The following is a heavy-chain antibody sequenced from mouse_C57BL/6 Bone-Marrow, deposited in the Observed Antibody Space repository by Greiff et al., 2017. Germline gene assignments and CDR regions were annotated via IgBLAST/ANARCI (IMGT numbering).Heavy chain of an antibody. D-gene: IGHD4-1*01. J-gene: IGHJ2*01. Sequence: VQLQQSGPELVKPGASVKISCKASGYSFTGYYMNWVKQSPEKSLEWIGEINPSTGGTTYNQKFKAKATLTVDKSSSTAYMQLKSLTSEDSAVYYCAVGPFDYWCRGTTLTVSS. CDR3: AVGPFDY. V-gene: IGHV1-42*01. CDR2: INPSTGGT. CDR1: GYSFTGYY.